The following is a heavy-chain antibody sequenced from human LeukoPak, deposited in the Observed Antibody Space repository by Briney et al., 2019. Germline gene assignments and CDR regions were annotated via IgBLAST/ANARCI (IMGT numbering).Heavy chain of an antibody. CDR3: AKDPYSYGLNYLDY. Sequence: PGRSLRLSCAASGLTFSSYGMHWVRQAPGKGLEWVAVISYDGSNKYYADSVKGRFTISRDNSKNTLYLQMNSLRAEDTAVYYCAKDPYSYGLNYLDYWGQGTLVTVSS. D-gene: IGHD5-18*01. CDR2: ISYDGSNK. J-gene: IGHJ4*02. CDR1: GLTFSSYG. V-gene: IGHV3-30*18.